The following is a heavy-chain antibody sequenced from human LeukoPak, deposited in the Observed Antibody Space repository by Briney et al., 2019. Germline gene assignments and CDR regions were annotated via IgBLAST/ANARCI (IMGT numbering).Heavy chain of an antibody. J-gene: IGHJ4*02. V-gene: IGHV4-59*08. Sequence: PSETLSLTCTVSGGSISPYYWSWIRQPPGKGLEWIGYIYYSGSTNYSPSLKSRVTISVDTSKNQFSLKLSSVTAADTAVYYCARHGGGGESYPRVFDYWGRGTLVTVSS. CDR2: IYYSGST. CDR1: GGSISPYY. D-gene: IGHD1-26*01. CDR3: ARHGGGGESYPRVFDY.